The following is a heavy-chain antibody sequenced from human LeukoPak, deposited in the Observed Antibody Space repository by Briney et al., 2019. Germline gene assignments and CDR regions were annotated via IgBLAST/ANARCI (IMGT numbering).Heavy chain of an antibody. J-gene: IGHJ4*02. V-gene: IGHV4-31*03. CDR3: ARVMEMATIRSFDY. CDR1: GGSISSGGYY. Sequence: SETLSLTCTVSGGSISSGGYYWSWIRQHPGKGLEWIGYIYYSGSTYYNPSLKSRVTISVDTSKNQFSLKLGSVTAADTAVYYCARVMEMATIRSFDYWGQGTLVTVSS. CDR2: IYYSGST. D-gene: IGHD5-24*01.